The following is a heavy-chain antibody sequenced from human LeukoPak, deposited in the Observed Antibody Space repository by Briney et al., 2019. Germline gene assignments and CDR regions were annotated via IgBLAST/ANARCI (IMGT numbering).Heavy chain of an antibody. CDR1: GYTFTSYA. Sequence: ASVKVSCKASGYTFTSYAMHWVRQAPGQRLEWMGWINAGNGNTKYSQKFQGRVTITRDTSASTAYMELSSLRSEDTAVYYCAGTVVVTAIRDYYYYGMDVWGQGTTVTVSS. V-gene: IGHV1-3*01. D-gene: IGHD2-21*02. J-gene: IGHJ6*02. CDR2: INAGNGNT. CDR3: AGTVVVTAIRDYYYYGMDV.